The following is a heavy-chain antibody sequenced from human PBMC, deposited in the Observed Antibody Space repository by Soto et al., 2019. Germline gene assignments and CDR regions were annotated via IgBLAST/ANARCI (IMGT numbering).Heavy chain of an antibody. V-gene: IGHV5-51*01. CDR2: IYPGDSDT. CDR3: ARMYGDLYYFDY. Sequence: PGESLKISCKGSGYSFTSYWIGWVRQMPGKGLEWMGIIYPGDSDTRYSPSFRGQVTISADRSITTAYLRWGSLKASDTAIYYCARMYGDLYYFDYWGLGAPVTVSS. CDR1: GYSFTSYW. J-gene: IGHJ4*02. D-gene: IGHD4-17*01.